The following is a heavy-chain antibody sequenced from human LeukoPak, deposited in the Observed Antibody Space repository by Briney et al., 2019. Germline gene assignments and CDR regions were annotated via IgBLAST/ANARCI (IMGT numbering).Heavy chain of an antibody. Sequence: GGSLRLSCAASGFTFDDNAMHWVRQAPGKGLEWVSTIKWNSGSIGYADSVKGRFTISRDNAKNSLYLQMNSLKPEDTALYYCAKDRRIAAAGKYGMDVWGQGTSVTVSS. D-gene: IGHD6-13*01. V-gene: IGHV3-9*01. CDR2: IKWNSGSI. CDR3: AKDRRIAAAGKYGMDV. CDR1: GFTFDDNA. J-gene: IGHJ6*02.